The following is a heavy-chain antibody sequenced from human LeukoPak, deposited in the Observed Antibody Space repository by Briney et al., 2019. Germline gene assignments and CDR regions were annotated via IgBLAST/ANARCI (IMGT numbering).Heavy chain of an antibody. V-gene: IGHV3-30*04. J-gene: IGHJ5*02. CDR2: ISYDGSNK. Sequence: PGGSLRLSCAASGFTFSSYAMHWVRQAPGKGLEWVAVISYDGSNKYYADSVKGRFTISRDNSKNTLYLQMNSLRAEDTAVYYCAREKTDCSGGGCSSFFDPWGQGTLVTVSS. CDR3: AREKTDCSGGGCSSFFDP. CDR1: GFTFSSYA. D-gene: IGHD2-15*01.